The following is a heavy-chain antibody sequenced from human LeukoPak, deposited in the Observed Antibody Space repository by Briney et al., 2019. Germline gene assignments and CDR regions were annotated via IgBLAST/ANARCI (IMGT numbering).Heavy chain of an antibody. Sequence: GGSLRLSCEAAGFTFSNAWMSWVRQAPGKGLEWVGHIKSRADGGTIDYAVPVKGRFIISRDDSRNTLYLQMNSLKIEDTAMYYCTTLRLAASDYWGQGTRVSVSS. J-gene: IGHJ4*02. D-gene: IGHD6-13*01. CDR3: TTLRLAASDY. CDR1: GFTFSNAW. CDR2: IKSRADGGTI. V-gene: IGHV3-15*01.